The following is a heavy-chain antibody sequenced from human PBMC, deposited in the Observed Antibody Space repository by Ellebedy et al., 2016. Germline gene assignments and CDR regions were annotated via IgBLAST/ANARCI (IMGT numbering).Heavy chain of an antibody. CDR3: ARDHWYGSGSSDYGMDV. CDR2: IYYSGST. CDR1: GGSISSYY. D-gene: IGHD6-19*01. J-gene: IGHJ6*02. V-gene: IGHV4-59*01. Sequence: GSLRLSCTVSGGSISSYYWSWIRQPPGKGLEWIGYIYYSGSTNYNPSLKSRVTISVDTSKNQFSLKLSSVTAADTAVYYCARDHWYGSGSSDYGMDVWGQGTTVTVSS.